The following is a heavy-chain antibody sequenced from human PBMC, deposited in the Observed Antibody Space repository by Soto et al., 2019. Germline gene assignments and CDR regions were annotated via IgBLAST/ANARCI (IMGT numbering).Heavy chain of an antibody. CDR2: INPNSGGT. CDR1: GYTFTGYY. D-gene: IGHD4-17*01. Sequence: ASVKVSCKASGYTFTGYYMHWVRQAPGQGLEWMGWINPNSGGTNYARKFQGRVTMTRDTSISTAYMELSRLRSDDTAVYYCARVPLPDYGDYNYYYYGMDVWGQGTTVTVSS. V-gene: IGHV1-2*02. CDR3: ARVPLPDYGDYNYYYYGMDV. J-gene: IGHJ6*02.